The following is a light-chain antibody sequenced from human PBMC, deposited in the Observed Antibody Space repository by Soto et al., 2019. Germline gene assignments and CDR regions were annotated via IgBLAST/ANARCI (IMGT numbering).Light chain of an antibody. J-gene: IGLJ1*01. CDR3: AAWDDSMTAHV. CDR1: SSNIGGRT. Sequence: QSVLTQPPSASGTPGQRVTISCSGSSSNIGGRTVNWYQQLPGTAPKLLIYNNNQRPSGVPDRFSGSKSGTSASLAITGLQSEDEADYYCAAWDDSMTAHVSGVGTKVTVL. V-gene: IGLV1-44*01. CDR2: NNN.